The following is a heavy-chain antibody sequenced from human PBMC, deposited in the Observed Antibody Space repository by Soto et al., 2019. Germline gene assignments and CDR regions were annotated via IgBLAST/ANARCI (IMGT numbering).Heavy chain of an antibody. CDR1: GFIFTSSS. V-gene: IGHV1-58*01. CDR3: AAGDSSGYYGG. Sequence: SVKVSCKASGFIFTSSSVQWVRQARGQRLEWIGWITVGTGNTNYAQKFQERVTITRDMSTSTAYMELSNLRSEDTAVYYCAAGDSSGYYGGWGQGTQVTVSS. CDR2: ITVGTGNT. J-gene: IGHJ4*02. D-gene: IGHD3-22*01.